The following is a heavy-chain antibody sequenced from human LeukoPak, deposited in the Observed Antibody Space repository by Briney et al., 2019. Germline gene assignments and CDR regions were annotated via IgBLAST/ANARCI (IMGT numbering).Heavy chain of an antibody. V-gene: IGHV4-59*08. Sequence: SETLSLTCTVSGGSISSYYWSLIRQPPGKGLEWIGYIYYSGSTNYNPSLKSRVTISVDTSKNQFSLKLSSVTAADTAVYYCARLLFYRQQLVQGGWFDPWGQGTLVTVSS. CDR1: GGSISSYY. CDR2: IYYSGST. CDR3: ARLLFYRQQLVQGGWFDP. D-gene: IGHD6-13*01. J-gene: IGHJ5*02.